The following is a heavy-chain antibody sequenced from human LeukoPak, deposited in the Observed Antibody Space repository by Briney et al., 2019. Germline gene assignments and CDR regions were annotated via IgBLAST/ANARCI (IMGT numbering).Heavy chain of an antibody. Sequence: ASVKVSCKASGYTFTSYGISWVRQAPGQGLEWMGWVSAYNGNTNYAQKFQGRVTMTTDTSTGTAYMELRSLRSDDTAVYYCARVDLSWSDSSGYYRDWFDPWGQGTLVTVSS. CDR1: GYTFTSYG. J-gene: IGHJ5*02. D-gene: IGHD3-22*01. V-gene: IGHV1-18*01. CDR3: ARVDLSWSDSSGYYRDWFDP. CDR2: VSAYNGNT.